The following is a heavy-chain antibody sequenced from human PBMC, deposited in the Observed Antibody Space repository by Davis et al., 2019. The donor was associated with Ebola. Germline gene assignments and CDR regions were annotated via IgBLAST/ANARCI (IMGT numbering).Heavy chain of an antibody. V-gene: IGHV3-48*04. CDR2: ISSSSVPI. J-gene: IGHJ4*02. Sequence: PGGSLRLSCAGSGFAMSGYSINWVRQAPGKGLQWVSYISSSSVPIYYADSVRGRFTVSRDNAKKLVYLQMNSLRADDTALYYCAKEEGSFDYWGQGTLVTVSS. D-gene: IGHD2/OR15-2a*01. CDR1: GFAMSGYS. CDR3: AKEEGSFDY.